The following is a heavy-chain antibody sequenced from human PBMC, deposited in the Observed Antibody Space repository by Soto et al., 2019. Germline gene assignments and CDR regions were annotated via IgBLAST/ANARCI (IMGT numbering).Heavy chain of an antibody. D-gene: IGHD3-10*01. CDR1: RFTFSDYY. CDR2: ISSDGTYT. Sequence: QVHLVESGGGLVNPGGSLRLSCVASRFTFSDYYMSWIRQAPGKGLEWVSYISSDGTYTNYADSVKGRFTISRDNAKKSLYLQMSSLRAEDTAVYYCARERDYYDSGRYSERGHYYGMDVWGQGTAVTVSS. CDR3: ARERDYYDSGRYSERGHYYGMDV. V-gene: IGHV3-11*06. J-gene: IGHJ6*02.